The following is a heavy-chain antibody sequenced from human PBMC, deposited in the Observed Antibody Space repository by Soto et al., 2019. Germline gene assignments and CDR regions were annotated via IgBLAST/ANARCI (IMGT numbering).Heavy chain of an antibody. Sequence: EVQLVETGGGLIQPGGSLRLSCAASGFTVSSNYMSWVRQAPGKGLEWVSVIYSGGSTYYADSVRGRFTISRDNSKNTLDLQMKSRRAEDTAVYYFARDPPATRHGMDVWGQGTTVTVSS. V-gene: IGHV3-53*02. CDR3: ARDPPATRHGMDV. J-gene: IGHJ6*02. CDR1: GFTVSSNY. CDR2: IYSGGST.